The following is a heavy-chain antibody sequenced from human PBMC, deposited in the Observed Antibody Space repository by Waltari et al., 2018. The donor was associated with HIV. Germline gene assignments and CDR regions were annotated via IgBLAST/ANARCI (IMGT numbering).Heavy chain of an antibody. CDR1: GFTFSSYW. D-gene: IGHD6-13*01. CDR3: ARRQQLTD. V-gene: IGHV3-7*01. J-gene: IGHJ4*02. Sequence: EVRLVESGGGCVQPGGYLRLSCDGTGFTFSSYWMTWIRQAPGKGLEWVANIKEDGSGIHYVDSVKGRFTISRDNAKNSLYLQMNSLRAEDTAVYYCARRQQLTDWGQGTLVTFSS. CDR2: IKEDGSGI.